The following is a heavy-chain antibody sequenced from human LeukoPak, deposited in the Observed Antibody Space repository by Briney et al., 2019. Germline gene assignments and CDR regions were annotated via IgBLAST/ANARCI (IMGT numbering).Heavy chain of an antibody. D-gene: IGHD4-23*01. V-gene: IGHV4-34*01. Sequence: SETLSLTCAVYGGSFSGYYWSWIRQPPGKGLEWIGEINHSGSTYYNPSLKSRVTISVDTSKNQFSLKLSSVTAADTAVYYCARDYGGNSGDYWGQGTLVTVSS. J-gene: IGHJ4*02. CDR2: INHSGST. CDR1: GGSFSGYY. CDR3: ARDYGGNSGDY.